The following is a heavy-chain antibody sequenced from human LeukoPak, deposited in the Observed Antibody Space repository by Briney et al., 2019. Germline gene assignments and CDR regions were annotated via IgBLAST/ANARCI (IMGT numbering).Heavy chain of an antibody. J-gene: IGHJ4*02. V-gene: IGHV3-15*01. Sequence: GGSLRLSCAASGLIFSHAWMNWVRQAPGKGPEWVGLITHSGTTDFAAPVKGRFTLSRDNSEDTVYLQMSSLKTEDTASYYCVADVPTLVSQFDYWGRGTLVTVSS. CDR1: GLIFSHAW. D-gene: IGHD3-9*01. CDR3: VADVPTLVSQFDY. CDR2: ITHSGTT.